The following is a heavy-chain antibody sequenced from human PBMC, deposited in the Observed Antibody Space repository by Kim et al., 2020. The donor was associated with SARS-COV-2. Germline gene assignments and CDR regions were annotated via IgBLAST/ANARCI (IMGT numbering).Heavy chain of an antibody. Sequence: NYSPSFQGHVTISADKSISTAYLQWSSLKASDTAMYYCATVPIAVAGGDYWGQGTLVTVSS. CDR3: ATVPIAVAGGDY. J-gene: IGHJ4*02. D-gene: IGHD6-19*01. V-gene: IGHV5-10-1*01.